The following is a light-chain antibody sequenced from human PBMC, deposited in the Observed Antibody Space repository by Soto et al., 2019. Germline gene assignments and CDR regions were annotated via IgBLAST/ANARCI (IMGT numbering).Light chain of an antibody. CDR1: QSLFFSPRDRSY. J-gene: IGKJ4*01. CDR3: QQYFSSPPLT. CDR2: WAS. Sequence: IVMQGPGAVPGALGEIETINCKSSQSLFFSPRDRSYLGWFQQKQGQPPRLLIYWASSREPGVPARFSGSESGTDFTLTISSLQAEDVAVYYCQQYFSSPPLTFGRGTKVDIK. V-gene: IGKV4-1*01.